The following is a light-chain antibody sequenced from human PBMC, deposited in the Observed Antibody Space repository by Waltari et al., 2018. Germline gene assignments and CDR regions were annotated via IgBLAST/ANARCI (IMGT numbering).Light chain of an antibody. Sequence: DIVLTQSPGTLSLSPGERGTLSCRASQSVSKFLAWYQQKPGQAHRLRIYGASTRATGIPDRFSGSGSGTDFNLTISRLEPEDFAVYYCQKYDRLPATFGQGTKVEIK. CDR2: GAS. J-gene: IGKJ1*01. V-gene: IGKV3-20*01. CDR1: QSVSKF. CDR3: QKYDRLPAT.